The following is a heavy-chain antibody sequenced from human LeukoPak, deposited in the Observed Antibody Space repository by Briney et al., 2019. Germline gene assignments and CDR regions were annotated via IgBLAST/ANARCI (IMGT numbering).Heavy chain of an antibody. CDR3: AKDMNHDFWSGYYFDY. CDR2: ISWNSGSI. V-gene: IGHV3-9*03. J-gene: IGHJ4*02. D-gene: IGHD3-3*01. CDR1: GFTFDDYA. Sequence: GRSLRLSCAASGFTFDDYAMHWVRQAPGKGLEWVSGISWNSGSIGYADSVKGRFTISRDNTKNSLYLQMNSLRAEDMALYYCAKDMNHDFWSGYYFDYWGQGTLVTVSS.